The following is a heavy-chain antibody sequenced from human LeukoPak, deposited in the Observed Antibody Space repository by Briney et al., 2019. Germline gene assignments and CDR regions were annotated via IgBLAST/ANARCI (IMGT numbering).Heavy chain of an antibody. V-gene: IGHV3-74*01. D-gene: IGHD3-10*01. CDR1: GFSFSNYW. CDR3: VVDLSGSADY. Sequence: ESLRLSCAASGFSFSNYWFHWVRQAPGEGLVWVSRTNEHGTIINYADSVKGRFTISRDNAKNTLYLQMNGLRTEDSALYYCVVDLSGSADYWGQGTLVTVSS. J-gene: IGHJ4*02. CDR2: TNEHGTII.